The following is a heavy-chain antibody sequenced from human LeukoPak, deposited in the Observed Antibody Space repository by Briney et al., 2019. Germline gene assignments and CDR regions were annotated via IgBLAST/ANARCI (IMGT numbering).Heavy chain of an antibody. CDR2: INHSGGT. CDR1: GGSSIGYD. Sequence: SETLSLTCAADGGSSIGYDWSWIRQPPGKGLEWSGEINHSGGTNYNQSLKSRVTISVDTSKTQFSLKLSSVTAADTAVYYCARGRSVLRYFDWLPRAYYFDSWGQGNLVTVSS. D-gene: IGHD3-9*01. CDR3: ARGRSVLRYFDWLPRAYYFDS. V-gene: IGHV4-34*01. J-gene: IGHJ4*02.